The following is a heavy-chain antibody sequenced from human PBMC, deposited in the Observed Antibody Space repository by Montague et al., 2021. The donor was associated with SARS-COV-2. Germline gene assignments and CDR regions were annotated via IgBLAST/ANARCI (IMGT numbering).Heavy chain of an antibody. CDR1: GGSFSDYF. V-gene: IGHV4-34*01. CDR2: INHRGTS. CDR3: ARGRQHFNMIVVVMTGGEYYFDY. J-gene: IGHJ4*02. D-gene: IGHD3-22*01. Sequence: SETLSLTCAVYGGSFSDYFWTWIRQPPGKGLEWIGEINHRGTSNYNPSLKSRVSISVDTSKNQFSLYLGPVTAADTAVYYCARGRQHFNMIVVVMTGGEYYFDYWGQGTLVTVSS.